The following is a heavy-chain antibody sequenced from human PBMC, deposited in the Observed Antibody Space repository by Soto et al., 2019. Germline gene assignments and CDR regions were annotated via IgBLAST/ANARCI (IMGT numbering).Heavy chain of an antibody. CDR1: GFTFSRYG. V-gene: IGHV3-33*01. J-gene: IGHJ6*01. D-gene: IGHD6-25*01. CDR3: ARERGVGYNRVPVNYGMDV. Sequence: QVQLVESGGGVVQPGKSLRLSCAASGFTFSRYGMHWVRQAPGKGLEWVAVIWYDGSNKNYADSVKGRFTISRDNSKNTLGLQMNSLRAEDTAVYYYARERGVGYNRVPVNYGMDVW. CDR2: IWYDGSNK.